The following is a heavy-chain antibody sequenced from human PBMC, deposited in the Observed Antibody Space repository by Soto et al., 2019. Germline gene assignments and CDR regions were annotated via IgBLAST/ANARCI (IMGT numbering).Heavy chain of an antibody. V-gene: IGHV4-4*02. CDR1: GGSISSSNW. CDR3: ARGRREVFGTTGTTRGMDV. Sequence: SETLSLTCAVSGGSISSSNWWSWVRQPPGEGLEGIGEIYHIGSTNYNPSLKSRVTISVDKSKNQFFLKLSSLTAADTAVYYCARGRREVFGTTGTTRGMDVWGQGTTVTVSS. D-gene: IGHD1-1*01. J-gene: IGHJ6*02. CDR2: IYHIGST.